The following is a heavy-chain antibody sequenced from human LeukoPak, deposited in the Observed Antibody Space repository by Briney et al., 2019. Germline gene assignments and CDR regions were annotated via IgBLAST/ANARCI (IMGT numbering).Heavy chain of an antibody. CDR2: LYHSGST. V-gene: IGHV4-4*02. CDR1: GGSISSSNW. D-gene: IGHD6-13*01. Sequence: SETLSPTCAVSGGSISSSNWWSWVRQPPGKGLEWIGSLYHSGSTYYNPSLRSRVTISIDTSKNQFSLNLSSVTAADTAIYYCAIRYSSSWYWVYWGQGTLVTVSS. CDR3: AIRYSSSWYWVY. J-gene: IGHJ4*02.